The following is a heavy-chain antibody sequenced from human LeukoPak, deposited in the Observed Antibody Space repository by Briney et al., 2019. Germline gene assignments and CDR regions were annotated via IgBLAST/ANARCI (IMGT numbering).Heavy chain of an antibody. CDR1: GGSISGFY. Sequence: SETLSLTCTVSGGSISGFYWSWIRQPPGKGLEWIACIHYSGITNYKPSLESRVTLAVDMAKNQFSLRLSSVTAADTAIYFCAKSMTMDYYGMDVWGQGTTVTVSS. CDR2: IHYSGIT. J-gene: IGHJ6*02. D-gene: IGHD4/OR15-4a*01. CDR3: AKSMTMDYYGMDV. V-gene: IGHV4-59*01.